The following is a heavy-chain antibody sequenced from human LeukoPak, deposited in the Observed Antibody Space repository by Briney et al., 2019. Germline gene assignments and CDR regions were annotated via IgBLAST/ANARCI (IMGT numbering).Heavy chain of an antibody. J-gene: IGHJ6*02. D-gene: IGHD4-17*01. V-gene: IGHV3-30*18. CDR1: GFTLSSYG. CDR2: ISYDGSNK. Sequence: PGGSLRLSCAASGFTLSSYGMHWVRQAPGKGLEWVAVISYDGSNKYYADSVKGRFTISRDNSKNTLYLQMNSLRAEDTAVYYCAKDQYGDYVSYYYYYGMDVWGQGTTVTVSS. CDR3: AKDQYGDYVSYYYYYGMDV.